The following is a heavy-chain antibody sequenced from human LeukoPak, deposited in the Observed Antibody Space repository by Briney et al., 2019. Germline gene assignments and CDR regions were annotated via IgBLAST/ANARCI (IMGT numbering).Heavy chain of an antibody. CDR3: AKEKSGSYYDY. J-gene: IGHJ4*02. CDR1: GFTFSSYS. Sequence: GGSLRLSCAASGFTFSSYSMSWVRQAPGKGLQWVASINSRSSFIWYADSVKGRFTISRDNSKNTLYLQMNSLRAEDTAVYYCAKEKSGSYYDYWGQGTLVTVSS. V-gene: IGHV3-21*04. CDR2: INSRSSFI. D-gene: IGHD1-26*01.